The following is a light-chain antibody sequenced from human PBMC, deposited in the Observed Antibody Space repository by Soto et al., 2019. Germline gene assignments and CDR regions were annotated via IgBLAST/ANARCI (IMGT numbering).Light chain of an antibody. J-gene: IGLJ1*01. CDR2: IGD. CDR1: TSNIGTFY. V-gene: IGLV1-47*02. CDR3: AASDGNLNAYV. Sequence: QSALTQPPSASSTPGQTVTISCSGSTSNIGTFYVYWYQHLPGTAPKLLIYIGDQRASGVSDRFSGSKSATSASLAISGLRYDDEAAYYCAASDGNLNAYVFGSGTKLTVL.